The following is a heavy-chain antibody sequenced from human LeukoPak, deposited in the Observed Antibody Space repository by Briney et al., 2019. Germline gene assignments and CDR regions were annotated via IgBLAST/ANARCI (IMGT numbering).Heavy chain of an antibody. CDR3: ARVIAVAGSPYYYYMDV. Sequence: PSETLSLTCTVSGGSISSSSYYWSWIRQPAGKGLEWIGRIYTSGSTNYNPSLKSRVTMSVDTSKNQFSLKPSSVTAADTAVYYCARVIAVAGSPYYYYMDVWGKGTTVTISS. D-gene: IGHD6-19*01. V-gene: IGHV4-61*02. CDR1: GGSISSSSYY. J-gene: IGHJ6*03. CDR2: IYTSGST.